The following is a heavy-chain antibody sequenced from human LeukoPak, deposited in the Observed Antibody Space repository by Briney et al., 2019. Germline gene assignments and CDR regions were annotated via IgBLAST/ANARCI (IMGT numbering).Heavy chain of an antibody. V-gene: IGHV1-69*13. CDR1: GGTFSSYA. CDR2: IIPIFGTA. J-gene: IGHJ3*02. Sequence: ASVKVSCKASGGTFSSYAISWVRQAPGQGLEWMGGIIPIFGTANYAQKFQGRVTITADESTSTAYMELSSLRSEDTAVYYCARKIRLGAAFDIWGQGTMVTVSS. D-gene: IGHD3-16*01. CDR3: ARKIRLGAAFDI.